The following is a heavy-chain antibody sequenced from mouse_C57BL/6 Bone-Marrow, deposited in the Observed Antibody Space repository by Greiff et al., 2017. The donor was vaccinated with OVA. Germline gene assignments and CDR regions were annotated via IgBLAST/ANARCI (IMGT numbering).Heavy chain of an antibody. D-gene: IGHD2-4*01. J-gene: IGHJ3*01. CDR3: ARSDGNDYVWFAY. Sequence: QVQLKQPGAELVKPGASVKLSCKASGYTFTSYWMHWVKQRPGRGLEWIGRIDPNSGGTKYNEKFKSKATLTVDKPSSTAYMHLSSLTSEDSAVYYCARSDGNDYVWFAYWGQGTLVTVSA. V-gene: IGHV1-72*01. CDR1: GYTFTSYW. CDR2: IDPNSGGT.